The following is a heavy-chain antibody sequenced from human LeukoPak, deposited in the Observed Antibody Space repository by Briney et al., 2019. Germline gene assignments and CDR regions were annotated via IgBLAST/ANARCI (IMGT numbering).Heavy chain of an antibody. Sequence: GGSLRLSCAASGFTFSNYWMHWVRHVTGKGLLWVSRINDDGSATFYADSVKGRFTISRDNAKNTLFLQINSLRAEDTAVYYCAREILAPGKTHDYWGQATLVTVSS. V-gene: IGHV3-74*01. CDR1: GFTFSNYW. CDR3: AREILAPGKTHDY. CDR2: INDDGSAT. J-gene: IGHJ4*02.